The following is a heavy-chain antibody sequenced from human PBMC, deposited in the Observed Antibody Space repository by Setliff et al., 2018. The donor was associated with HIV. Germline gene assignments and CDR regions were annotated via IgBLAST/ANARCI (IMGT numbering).Heavy chain of an antibody. V-gene: IGHV4-4*09. CDR3: ARGATTNFDY. D-gene: IGHD1-1*01. Sequence: SETLSLTCTVSGGSISSYYWSWIRQPPGKGLEWIGYIYTSGSVNYNPSLNSRVTISVDTSKNQFSLKVNSVTAADTAVYYCARGATTNFDYWGQGTLVTVSS. J-gene: IGHJ4*02. CDR2: IYTSGSV. CDR1: GGSISSYY.